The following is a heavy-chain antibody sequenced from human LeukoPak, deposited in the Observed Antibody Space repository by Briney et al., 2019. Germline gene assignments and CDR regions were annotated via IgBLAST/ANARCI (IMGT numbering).Heavy chain of an antibody. CDR1: GYTFTSYG. D-gene: IGHD3-22*01. J-gene: IGHJ3*02. Sequence: ASVKVSCKASGYTFTSYGISWVRQAPGQGLEWMGWISAYNGNTNYAQKLQGRVTMTTDTSTSTAYMELSSLRSEDTAVYYCAREETYYYDSSGSDAFDIWGQGTMVTVSS. V-gene: IGHV1-18*01. CDR3: AREETYYYDSSGSDAFDI. CDR2: ISAYNGNT.